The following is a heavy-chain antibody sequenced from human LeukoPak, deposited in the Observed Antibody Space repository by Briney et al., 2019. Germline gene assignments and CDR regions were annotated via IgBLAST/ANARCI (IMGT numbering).Heavy chain of an antibody. J-gene: IGHJ3*02. V-gene: IGHV4-4*07. D-gene: IGHD4-23*01. CDR2: IYTSGST. CDR1: GGSISSYY. CDR3: ASDYGGNFPDAFDI. Sequence: SETLSLTCTVSGGSISSYYWSWIRQPAGKGLEWIGRIYTSGSTNYNPSLKSRVTISVDTSKNQFSLKLSSVTAADTAVYYCASDYGGNFPDAFDIWGQGTMVTVSS.